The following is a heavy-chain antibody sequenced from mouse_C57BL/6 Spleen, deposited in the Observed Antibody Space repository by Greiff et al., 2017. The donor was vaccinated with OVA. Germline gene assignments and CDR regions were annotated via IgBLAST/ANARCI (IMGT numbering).Heavy chain of an antibody. CDR2: IYPGSGST. CDR3: ARDYGSSYVGYYFDY. J-gene: IGHJ2*01. CDR1: GYTFTSYW. V-gene: IGHV1-55*01. D-gene: IGHD1-1*01. Sequence: QVQLQQPGAELVKPGASVKMSCKASGYTFTSYWITWVKQRPGQGLEWIGDIYPGSGSTNYNEKFKSKATLTVDTSSSTAYMQLSSLTSEDSAVYYCARDYGSSYVGYYFDYWGQGTTLTVSS.